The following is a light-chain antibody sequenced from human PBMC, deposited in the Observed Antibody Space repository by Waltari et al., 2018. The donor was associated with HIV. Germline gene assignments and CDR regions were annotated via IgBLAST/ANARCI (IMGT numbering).Light chain of an antibody. Sequence: QSALTQPPSVSGSPGQSVTISCTATSSDVGISNLVSWYQQSPGTAPKLMVYEVTYRPSGVPERFSGSKSGNTASLTISGLQAEDEADYYCSSFTSSSTVVFGGGTKLTVL. CDR1: SSDVGISNL. CDR2: EVT. CDR3: SSFTSSSTVV. V-gene: IGLV2-18*02. J-gene: IGLJ3*02.